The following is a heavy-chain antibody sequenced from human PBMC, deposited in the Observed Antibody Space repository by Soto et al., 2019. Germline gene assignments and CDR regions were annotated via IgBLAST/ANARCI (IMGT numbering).Heavy chain of an antibody. CDR1: GVSFNNNG. CDR2: VSPPFRTS. CDR3: ARVLYYGSGSYSPYGMDV. Sequence: QVQLVQSGAEVKKPGSSVKVSCKTSGVSFNNNGIGWVRQAPGHGLEWMGGVSPPFRTSNYARTFQGRISSTADASTGTVNMELSSLTSEDTAQYYCARVLYYGSGSYSPYGMDVWGQGTTVTVSS. D-gene: IGHD3-10*01. J-gene: IGHJ6*02. V-gene: IGHV1-69*01.